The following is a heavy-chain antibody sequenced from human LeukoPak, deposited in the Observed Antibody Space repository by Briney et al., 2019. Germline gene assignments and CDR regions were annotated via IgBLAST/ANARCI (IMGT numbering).Heavy chain of an antibody. CDR3: ARGTFTYDFWSGYSHYFDY. J-gene: IGHJ4*02. V-gene: IGHV4-34*01. D-gene: IGHD3-3*01. CDR1: GGSFSGYY. Sequence: SETLSLTCAVYGGSFSGYYWSWIRQPPGKGLEWIGEINHSGSTNYNPSLKSRVTISVDTSKNQFSLKLSSVTAADTAVYYCARGTFTYDFWSGYSHYFDYWGQGILVTVSS. CDR2: INHSGST.